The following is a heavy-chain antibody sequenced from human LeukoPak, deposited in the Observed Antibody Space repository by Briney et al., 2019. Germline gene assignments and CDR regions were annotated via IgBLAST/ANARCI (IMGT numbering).Heavy chain of an antibody. D-gene: IGHD6-13*01. CDR2: ISYDGSNK. V-gene: IGHV3-30*18. J-gene: IGHJ4*02. CDR3: AKGTGYSSSWPFDY. CDR1: GFTFSSYG. Sequence: GGSLRLSCAASGFTFSSYGMHWVRQAPGKGLEWVAVISYDGSNKYYADSVKGRFTISRDNSKNTLYLQMNSLRAKDTAVYYCAKGTGYSSSWPFDYWGQGTLVTVSS.